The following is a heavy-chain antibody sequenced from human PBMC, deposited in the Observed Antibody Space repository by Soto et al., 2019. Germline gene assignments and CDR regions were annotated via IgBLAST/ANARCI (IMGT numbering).Heavy chain of an antibody. CDR3: ARGAAAGTTYALWY. J-gene: IGHJ4*02. Sequence: QVQLQESGPGLVKPSGTLSLTCTVSVGSISSSNWWSWARQPPGKGLEWIGESYHNGNTNYNPSLRRRVTRSVDKSKNQYSLRLNSVTAADTAVYYCARGAAAGTTYALWYLGQGALVTVSS. CDR2: SYHNGNT. CDR1: VGSISSSNW. D-gene: IGHD6-13*01. V-gene: IGHV4-4*02.